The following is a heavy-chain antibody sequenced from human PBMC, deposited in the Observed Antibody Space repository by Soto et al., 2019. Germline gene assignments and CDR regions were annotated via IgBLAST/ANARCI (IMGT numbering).Heavy chain of an antibody. J-gene: IGHJ3*01. V-gene: IGHV3-11*01. CDR1: GFSFNVYY. CDR3: ARDRSGTRTFPRNAFNL. Sequence: QEQLAESGGGLVKPGGSLRLSCAASGFSFNVYYMTWIRQAPGSGLEWVASISILGDSTYYADSVKGRFTISRDTDKNALYLQMDSLRAEGTVVCYCARDRSGTRTFPRNAFNLWGQGTTVAVSS. CDR2: ISILGDST.